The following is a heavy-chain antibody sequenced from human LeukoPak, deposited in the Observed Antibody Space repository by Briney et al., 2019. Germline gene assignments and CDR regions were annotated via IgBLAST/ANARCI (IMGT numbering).Heavy chain of an antibody. CDR2: IRFDGSNK. V-gene: IGHV3-30*02. D-gene: IGHD1-26*01. CDR3: AKDGVVGARRNYMDV. CDR1: GFTFSNYG. J-gene: IGHJ6*03. Sequence: GGSLRLSCAASGFTFSNYGVHWVRQAPGKGLEWVSFIRFDGSNKYYADSVKGRFTISRDSSKNTLYFQMNSLRPEDTAAYYCAKDGVVGARRNYMDVWGKGTMVTVSS.